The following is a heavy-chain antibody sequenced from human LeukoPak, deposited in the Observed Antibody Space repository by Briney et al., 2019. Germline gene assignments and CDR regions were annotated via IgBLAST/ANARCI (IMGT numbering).Heavy chain of an antibody. CDR1: GFTFSSYA. Sequence: PGGSLRLSCAASGFTFSSYAMSWVRQAPGKGLEWVSAISGSGGSTYYADSVKGRFTISRDSSKNTLYLQMNSLRAEDTAVYYCAKRGRASSGWYGIDYWGQGTLVTVSS. D-gene: IGHD6-19*01. V-gene: IGHV3-23*01. CDR3: AKRGRASSGWYGIDY. J-gene: IGHJ4*02. CDR2: ISGSGGST.